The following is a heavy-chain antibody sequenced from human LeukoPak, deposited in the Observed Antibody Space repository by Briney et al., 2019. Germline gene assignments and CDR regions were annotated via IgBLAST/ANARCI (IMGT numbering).Heavy chain of an antibody. CDR3: TRDSSYGDYSTDFDY. J-gene: IGHJ4*02. V-gene: IGHV3-23*01. Sequence: GGSLRLSCAASGFIFSNYAMTWLRQAPGKGLEWVSSSGSTTDYSDSVKGRFTISRDNSKNTLYLQMNSLRADDTAVYYCTRDSSYGDYSTDFDYWGQGALVTVSS. CDR2: SGSTT. D-gene: IGHD4-17*01. CDR1: GFIFSNYA.